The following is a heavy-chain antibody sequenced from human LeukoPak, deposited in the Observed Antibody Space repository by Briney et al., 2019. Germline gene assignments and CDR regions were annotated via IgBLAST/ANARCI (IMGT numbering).Heavy chain of an antibody. J-gene: IGHJ2*01. CDR2: TSYSGST. D-gene: IGHD3-9*01. Sequence: SETLSLTCTVSGGSISSYYWSWIRQPPGRGLEWIGYTSYSGSTDYNPSLRSRVTLSVDTSKNQLSLKLSSVTAADTAVYYCGRRTSYDTLTGYTYWYFDLWDRGTLVTVSS. CDR3: GRRTSYDTLTGYTYWYFDL. CDR1: GGSISSYY. V-gene: IGHV4-59*01.